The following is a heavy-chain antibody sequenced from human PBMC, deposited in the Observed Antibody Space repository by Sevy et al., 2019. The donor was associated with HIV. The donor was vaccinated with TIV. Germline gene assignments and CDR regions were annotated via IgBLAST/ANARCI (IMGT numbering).Heavy chain of an antibody. J-gene: IGHJ5*02. CDR1: GFTFSTYA. Sequence: GGSLRLSCKVSGFTFSTYAFHWVRQAPGKGLEWVSSISRSSTVYYADSGRGRFTISRDNVKNSLFLEMNSLRDEDTAVYYCAREAYYYDSREENWFDPWGQGTLVTVSS. D-gene: IGHD3-22*01. V-gene: IGHV3-48*02. CDR3: AREAYYYDSREENWFDP. CDR2: ISRSSTV.